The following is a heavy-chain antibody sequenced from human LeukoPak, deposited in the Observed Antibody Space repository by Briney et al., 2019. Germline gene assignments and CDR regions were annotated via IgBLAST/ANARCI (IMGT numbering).Heavy chain of an antibody. V-gene: IGHV3-30-3*01. CDR1: GFIFGSYA. CDR3: ARCSGYGMDV. CDR2: MSFDGTHI. Sequence: GGSLRLSCAASGFIFGSYAMHWVRQAPGKGLEWVAVMSFDGTHIYYADSVKGRFTISRDNSKNTLYLQMNSLRAEDTAVYYCARCSGYGMDVWGQGTTVTVSS. D-gene: IGHD3-10*02. J-gene: IGHJ6*02.